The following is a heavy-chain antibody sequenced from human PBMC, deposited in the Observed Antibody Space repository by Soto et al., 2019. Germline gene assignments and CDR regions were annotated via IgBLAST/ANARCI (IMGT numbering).Heavy chain of an antibody. D-gene: IGHD3-3*01. J-gene: IGHJ4*02. CDR3: AKDRDRRYTIFGVVINRPYYFDY. CDR2: ISGSGGST. CDR1: GFTFSSYA. V-gene: IGHV3-23*01. Sequence: GGSLRLSCSASGFTFSSYAMSWVRQAPGKGLEWVSAISGSGGSTYYADSVKGRFTISRDNSKNTLYLQMNSLRAEDTAVYYCAKDRDRRYTIFGVVINRPYYFDYWGQGTLVTVSS.